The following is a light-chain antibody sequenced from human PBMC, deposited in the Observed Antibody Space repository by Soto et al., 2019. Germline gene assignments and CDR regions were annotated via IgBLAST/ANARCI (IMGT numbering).Light chain of an antibody. CDR2: RAS. J-gene: IGKJ5*01. V-gene: IGKV3-15*01. CDR3: QQYNNWPPIT. Sequence: EMVMTQSPATLSVSPGERATLSCRASQSVRSXLAWYQKKPXQPPRLXXYRASTRATGVPARFSGSGSGTELTLTISSLQSEDFAVYYCQQYNNWPPITFGQGTRLEI. CDR1: QSVRSX.